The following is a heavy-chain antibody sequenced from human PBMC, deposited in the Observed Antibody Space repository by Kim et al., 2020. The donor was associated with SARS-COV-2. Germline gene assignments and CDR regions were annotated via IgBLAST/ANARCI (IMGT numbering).Heavy chain of an antibody. J-gene: IGHJ6*03. CDR1: GGTFSSYA. D-gene: IGHD3-3*01. Sequence: SVKVSCKASGGTFSSYAISWVRQAPGQGLEWMGGIIPIFGTANYAQKFQGRVTITADESTSTAYMELSSLRSEDTAVYYCARSAVTIFGVVTSDYYYYMDVWGKGTTVTVSS. V-gene: IGHV1-69*13. CDR3: ARSAVTIFGVVTSDYYYYMDV. CDR2: IIPIFGTA.